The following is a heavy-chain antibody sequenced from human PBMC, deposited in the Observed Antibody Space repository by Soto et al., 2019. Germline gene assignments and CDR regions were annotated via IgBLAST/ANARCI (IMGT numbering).Heavy chain of an antibody. J-gene: IGHJ4*02. Sequence: QVQLLESGPGLVNPSQTLSLSCAVSGGSISPYYWSWLRQSPGKGLEWVGYIYYTGTADNNPSLANRVSLSVHASTNRCPLALSPATAADAAVYYCARQRGVGDSVYNFEFWGPGILVTVSS. CDR2: IYYTGTA. CDR1: GGSISPYY. V-gene: IGHV4-59*01. D-gene: IGHD5-18*01. CDR3: ARQRGVGDSVYNFEF.